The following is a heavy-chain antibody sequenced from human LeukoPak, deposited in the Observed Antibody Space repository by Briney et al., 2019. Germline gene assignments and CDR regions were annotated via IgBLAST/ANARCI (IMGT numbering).Heavy chain of an antibody. CDR3: ASIVVGDVDAFDI. CDR2: IYTSGST. D-gene: IGHD2-21*01. V-gene: IGHV4-39*07. CDR1: GGSISSSSYY. Sequence: SETLSLTCTVSGGSISSSSYYWGWIRQPPGKGLEWIGSIYTSGSTNYNPSLKSRVTISVDTSKNQFSLKLSSVTAADTAVYYCASIVVGDVDAFDIWGQGTMVTVSS. J-gene: IGHJ3*02.